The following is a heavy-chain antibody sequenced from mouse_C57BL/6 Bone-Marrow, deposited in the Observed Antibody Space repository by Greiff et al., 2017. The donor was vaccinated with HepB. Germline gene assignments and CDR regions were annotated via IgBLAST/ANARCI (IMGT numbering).Heavy chain of an antibody. CDR2: ISSGSSTI. J-gene: IGHJ4*01. Sequence: EVKLVESGGGLVKPGGSLKLSCAASGFTFSDYGMHWVRQAPEKGLEWVAYISSGSSTIYYADTVKGRFTISRDNAKNTLFLQMTSLRSEDTAMYYCASLLWPHYYAMDYWGQGTSVTVSS. CDR1: GFTFSDYG. V-gene: IGHV5-17*01. CDR3: ASLLWPHYYAMDY. D-gene: IGHD2-1*01.